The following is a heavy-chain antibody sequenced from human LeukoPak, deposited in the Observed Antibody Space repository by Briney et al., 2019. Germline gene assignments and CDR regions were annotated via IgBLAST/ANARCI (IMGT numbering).Heavy chain of an antibody. J-gene: IGHJ4*02. CDR2: IKPIGNDK. V-gene: IGHV3-7*03. Sequence: PGGSLRLSCAVSGFRFNDYWMSWVRQAPGKGLEWLANIKPIGNDKYYVDSVKGRFTMSRDNGRSSLYLQMNSLRAEDTAVYYRAKDSLPYDSSGYPSGSDYWGQGTLVTVSS. CDR3: AKDSLPYDSSGYPSGSDY. D-gene: IGHD3-22*01. CDR1: GFRFNDYW.